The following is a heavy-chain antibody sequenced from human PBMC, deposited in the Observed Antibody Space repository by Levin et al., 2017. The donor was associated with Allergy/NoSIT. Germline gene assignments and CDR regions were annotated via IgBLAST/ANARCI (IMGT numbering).Heavy chain of an antibody. D-gene: IGHD6-13*01. J-gene: IGHJ4*02. Sequence: GESLKISCAGSGFTFNTYGFHWVRQAPGKGLEWVALVSFDGTKKHYADSVKGRFTISRDDSEKTIYLQMNSLRSEDTAVYYCAKRTHGTIAAAVWGQGTLVAVSS. V-gene: IGHV3-30*18. CDR1: GFTFNTYG. CDR2: VSFDGTKK. CDR3: AKRTHGTIAAAV.